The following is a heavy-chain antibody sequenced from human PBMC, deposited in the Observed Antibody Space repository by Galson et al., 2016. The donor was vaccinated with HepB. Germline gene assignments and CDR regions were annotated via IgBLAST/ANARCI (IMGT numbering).Heavy chain of an antibody. V-gene: IGHV1-2*04. D-gene: IGHD4-17*01. CDR2: INPNSGGT. CDR3: AANFGDYYHGVDV. CDR1: GYTFTDYY. J-gene: IGHJ6*02. Sequence: SVKVSCKASGYTFTDYYLHWVRQAPGQGLEWLGWINPNSGGTNYAQKFQGWVTMTRDTSISTAYIELSKLRSDDTAVYYCAANFGDYYHGVDVWGQGTTVTVSS.